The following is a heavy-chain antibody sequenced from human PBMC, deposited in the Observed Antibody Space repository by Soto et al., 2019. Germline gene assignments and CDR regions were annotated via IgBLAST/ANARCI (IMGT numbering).Heavy chain of an antibody. V-gene: IGHV4-59*01. CDR1: GGSISNYY. J-gene: IGHJ4*02. CDR3: ARGRHWLDY. CDR2: IYYTGST. Sequence: QVQLQESGPGLGKLSETLSLTCTDSGGSISNYYGRWIRQPPGKGLEWIGYIYYTGSTNYNPSLKSRVTISVDTSENQFSLRLSSVTAADTAIYYCARGRHWLDYWGQGTLVTVSS. D-gene: IGHD6-19*01.